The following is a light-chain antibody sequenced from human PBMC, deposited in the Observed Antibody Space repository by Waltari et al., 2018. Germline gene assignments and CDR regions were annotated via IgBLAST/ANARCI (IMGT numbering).Light chain of an antibody. Sequence: QSVLTQPPSTSGPPGQRVTISCSGSSSNIGSNTVNWYQQLPGTAPKLLIYSNDHLPSGVPYRFSGSKSGTSASLAISGLQSEDDADYYCAAWDDSLNGWVFGGGTKLTVL. CDR1: SSNIGSNT. V-gene: IGLV1-44*01. CDR3: AAWDDSLNGWV. CDR2: SND. J-gene: IGLJ3*02.